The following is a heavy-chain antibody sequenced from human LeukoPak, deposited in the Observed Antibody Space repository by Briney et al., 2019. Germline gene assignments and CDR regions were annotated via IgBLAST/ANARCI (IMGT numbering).Heavy chain of an antibody. CDR1: GFPFSDDW. Sequence: GGSLRLSCAASGFPFSDDWMNWVRQAPGKGLEWVGRIKKKGDGGTTDYAAPVKGRFTISRDDSKNMLYLEMNNLKIEDTAVYYCTTVTMVRDYDYWGQGTLVTVSS. J-gene: IGHJ4*02. CDR3: TTVTMVRDYDY. V-gene: IGHV3-15*01. D-gene: IGHD3-10*01. CDR2: IKKKGDGGTT.